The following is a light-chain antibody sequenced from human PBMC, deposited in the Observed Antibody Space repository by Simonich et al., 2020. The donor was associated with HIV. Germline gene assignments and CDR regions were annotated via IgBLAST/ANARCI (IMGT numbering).Light chain of an antibody. V-gene: IGLV1-44*01. J-gene: IGLJ3*02. CDR2: RNT. Sequence: QSVLTQPPSASGTPGQRVIISCSGSSSNIGSKTVNWYQQVPGTAPKFLIYRNTQRPSGVPDRFAGSKSCTSASLAISGLQSEDEADYYCAARDDSLNGPWVFGGGTKLTVL. CDR3: AARDDSLNGPWV. CDR1: SSNIGSKT.